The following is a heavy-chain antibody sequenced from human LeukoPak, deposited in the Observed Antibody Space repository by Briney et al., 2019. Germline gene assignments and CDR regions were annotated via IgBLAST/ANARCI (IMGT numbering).Heavy chain of an antibody. CDR2: IKEDGSKK. CDR1: GFTFSSYW. Sequence: GGSLRLSCAASGFTFSSYWMSWVRQAPGKGLEWVANIKEDGSKKYSVDSVKGRFTISRDNAENSLYLQMNSLRAEDTAVYYCASAYGRLSGGFDLWGQGTMVTVSS. D-gene: IGHD2-15*01. J-gene: IGHJ3*01. CDR3: ASAYGRLSGGFDL. V-gene: IGHV3-7*03.